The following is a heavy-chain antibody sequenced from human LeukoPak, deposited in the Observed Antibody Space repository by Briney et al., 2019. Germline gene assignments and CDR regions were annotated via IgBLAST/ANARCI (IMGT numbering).Heavy chain of an antibody. CDR3: VGITMVRGVITLDY. V-gene: IGHV4-59*01. J-gene: IGHJ4*02. Sequence: SETLSLTCTVSGGSISSYYWSWIRQPPGKGLEWIGHIYYSGSTNYNPSLKSRVTISVDTSKNQFSLKLSSVTAADTAVYYCVGITMVRGVITLDYWCQGTLVTVAS. CDR1: GGSISSYY. CDR2: IYYSGST. D-gene: IGHD3-10*01.